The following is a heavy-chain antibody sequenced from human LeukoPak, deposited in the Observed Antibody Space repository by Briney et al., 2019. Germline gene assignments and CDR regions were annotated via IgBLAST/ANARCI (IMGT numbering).Heavy chain of an antibody. CDR2: IYYSGST. CDR3: ARSTMVRGVMVPYYYGMDV. D-gene: IGHD3-10*01. J-gene: IGHJ6*02. Sequence: PSETLSLTCTVSGGSISSSSYYWGWIRQPPGKGLEWIGSIYYSGSTYYNPSLKSRVTISVDTSKNQFSLKLSSVTAADTAVYYCARSTMVRGVMVPYYYGMDVWGRGTTVTVSS. V-gene: IGHV4-39*07. CDR1: GGSISSSSYY.